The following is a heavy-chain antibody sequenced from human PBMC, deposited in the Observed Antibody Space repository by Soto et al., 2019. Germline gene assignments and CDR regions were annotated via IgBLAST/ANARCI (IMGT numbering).Heavy chain of an antibody. CDR1: GGSFSGYY. D-gene: IGHD6-13*01. Sequence: PSETLSLTCAVYGGSFSGYYWSWIRQPPGKGLEWIGYIYYSGSTDYNPSLKSRVSISRDTSKNQFSLKLNSMTAADTAVYYCARDPAVGIAGAGTGFHYWGLGILVTVSS. CDR2: IYYSGST. CDR3: ARDPAVGIAGAGTGFHY. J-gene: IGHJ4*02. V-gene: IGHV4-59*01.